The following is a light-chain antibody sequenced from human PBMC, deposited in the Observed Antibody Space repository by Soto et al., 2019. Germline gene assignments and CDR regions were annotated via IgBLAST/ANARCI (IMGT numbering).Light chain of an antibody. Sequence: AIQMTQSPSSLSASVGERVTITCRASQGIRNDLGWYQQKPGKAPKLLIYAASSLQSGVPSRFSGSGSGTDFTLTISSLQPEDFATYYCLQDYNYWTFGQGTKVEIK. V-gene: IGKV1-6*01. CDR3: LQDYNYWT. J-gene: IGKJ1*01. CDR1: QGIRND. CDR2: AAS.